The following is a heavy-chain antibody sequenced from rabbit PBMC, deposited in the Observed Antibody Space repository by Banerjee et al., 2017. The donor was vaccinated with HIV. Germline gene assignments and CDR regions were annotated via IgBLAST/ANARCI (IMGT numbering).Heavy chain of an antibody. J-gene: IGHJ4*01. D-gene: IGHD7-1*01. CDR3: ATNDAGHSDTYFNL. CDR2: IYAGFSATT. CDR1: GFSFSSSYW. Sequence: QSLEESGGDLVKPGASLTLTCKASGFSFSSSYWICWVRQAPGKGLEWIGCIYAGFSATTYYANWAKGRFTISKSSSTALTLQMTSLTAADTATYFCATNDAGHSDTYFNLWGQGTLVTVS. V-gene: IGHV1S40*01.